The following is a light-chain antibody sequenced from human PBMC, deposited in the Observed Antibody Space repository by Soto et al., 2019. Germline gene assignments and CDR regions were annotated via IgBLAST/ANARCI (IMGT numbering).Light chain of an antibody. V-gene: IGKV3-15*01. CDR3: QQYNNWPRT. Sequence: EIVMTQSPATLSVSPGERATLSCRASQSVSSNLAWYQQKPGQAPRLLIYGASTRATGIPSRFSGSESGTEFTHTISSMQSEDYAVYYCQQYNNWPRTFGQGTKVEIK. CDR1: QSVSSN. CDR2: GAS. J-gene: IGKJ1*01.